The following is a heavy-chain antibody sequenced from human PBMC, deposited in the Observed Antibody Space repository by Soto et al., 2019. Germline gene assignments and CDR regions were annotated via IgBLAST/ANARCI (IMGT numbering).Heavy chain of an antibody. V-gene: IGHV3-30*04. CDR3: AGPSFDY. Sequence: GGSLRLSCAASGFTFSSYAMHWVRQAPGKGLEWVAVISYDGNNKYYADSVKGRFTISRDNSKNTLYLQMNSLRAEDTAVYYCAGPSFDYWGQGTLVTVSS. J-gene: IGHJ4*02. CDR1: GFTFSSYA. CDR2: ISYDGNNK.